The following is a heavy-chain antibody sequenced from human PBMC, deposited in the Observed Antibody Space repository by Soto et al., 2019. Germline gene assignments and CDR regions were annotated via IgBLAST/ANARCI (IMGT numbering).Heavy chain of an antibody. Sequence: SETLSLTCTVSGGSVSSGSYYWSWIRQPPGKGLEWIGYIYCSGSTNYNPSLKSRVTISVDTSKNQFSLKLSSVTAADTAVYSCARASYYGSGSHVWGQGTMVTVSS. CDR2: IYCSGST. D-gene: IGHD3-10*01. CDR1: GGSVSSGSYY. J-gene: IGHJ3*01. CDR3: ARASYYGSGSHV. V-gene: IGHV4-61*01.